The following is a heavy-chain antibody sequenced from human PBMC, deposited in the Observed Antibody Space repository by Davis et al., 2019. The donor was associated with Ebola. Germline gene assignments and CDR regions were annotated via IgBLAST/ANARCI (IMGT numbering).Heavy chain of an antibody. D-gene: IGHD3-22*01. Sequence: GGSLRLSCAVYGGSFSGYYWSWIRQPPGKGLEWVSAISGSGGSTYYADSVKGRFTISRDNAKNSLYLQMNSLRAEDTAVYYCARGKPRFDSSAFGYWGQGTLVTVSS. V-gene: IGHV3-11*01. J-gene: IGHJ4*02. CDR1: GGSFSGYY. CDR2: ISGSGGST. CDR3: ARGKPRFDSSAFGY.